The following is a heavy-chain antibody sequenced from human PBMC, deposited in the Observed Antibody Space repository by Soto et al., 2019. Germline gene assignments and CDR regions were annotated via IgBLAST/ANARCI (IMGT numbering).Heavy chain of an antibody. D-gene: IGHD6-13*01. Sequence: SETLSLTCAISGDSVSSNSAAWNWIRQSPSRGLEWLGRTYYRSKWYNDYAVSVKSRITINPDTSKDQFSLQLNSVTPEDTAVYYCARAYGSTRRSGMDVWGQGTTVTVSS. J-gene: IGHJ6*02. CDR2: TYYRSKWYN. CDR3: ARAYGSTRRSGMDV. V-gene: IGHV6-1*01. CDR1: GDSVSSNSAA.